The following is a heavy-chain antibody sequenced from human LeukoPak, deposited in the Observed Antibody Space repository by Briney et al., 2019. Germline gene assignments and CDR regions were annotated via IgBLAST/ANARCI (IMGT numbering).Heavy chain of an antibody. CDR2: IYYSGST. D-gene: IGHD4-17*01. CDR3: AQIEYYGDYYFDY. Sequence: SETLSLTCTVSGGSISSYYWSWIRQPPGKGLEWIGYIYYSGSTNYNPSLKSRVTISVDTSKNQFSLKLSSVTAADTAVYYCAQIEYYGDYYFDYWGQGTLVTVSS. V-gene: IGHV4-59*01. J-gene: IGHJ4*02. CDR1: GGSISSYY.